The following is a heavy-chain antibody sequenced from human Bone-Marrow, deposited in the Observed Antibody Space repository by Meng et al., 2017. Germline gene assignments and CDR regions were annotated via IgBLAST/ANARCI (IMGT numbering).Heavy chain of an antibody. J-gene: IGHJ4*02. V-gene: IGHV4-59*01. D-gene: IGHD3-22*01. CDR1: GGSISSYY. Sequence: GSLRLSCTVSGGSISSYYWSWIRQPPGKGLEWIGYIYYSGSTNYNPSLKSRVTISVDTSKNQFSLKLSSVTAADTAVYYCARASHYYDSSGYYVFDYWGQGTLVTVPQ. CDR3: ARASHYYDSSGYYVFDY. CDR2: IYYSGST.